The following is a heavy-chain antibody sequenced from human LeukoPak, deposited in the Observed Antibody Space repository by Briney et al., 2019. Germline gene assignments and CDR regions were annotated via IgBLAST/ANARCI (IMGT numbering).Heavy chain of an antibody. J-gene: IGHJ4*02. D-gene: IGHD3-16*02. CDR1: GFTCSSYG. CDR2: ISYDGSNK. Sequence: GGSLRLSCAASGFTCSSYGMHWVRQAPGKGLEWVAVISYDGSNKYYADSVKGRFTISRDNAKNSLYLQMNSLRAEDTAVYYCARVTDVWGSYRFFDYWGQGTLVTVSS. CDR3: ARVTDVWGSYRFFDY. V-gene: IGHV3-30*03.